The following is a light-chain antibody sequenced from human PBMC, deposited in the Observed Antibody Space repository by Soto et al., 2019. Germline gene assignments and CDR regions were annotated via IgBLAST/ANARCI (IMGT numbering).Light chain of an antibody. CDR3: SSYISSSTYV. J-gene: IGLJ1*01. CDR2: DVS. CDR1: SSDIGRYNY. V-gene: IGLV2-14*01. Sequence: QSVLTQPASVSGSPGQSITISCTGTSSDIGRYNYVSWYQQYPGKAPKFMIYDVSNRPSGVSNRSSGSKSGNTASLTISGLQAEDEADYYCSSYISSSTYVFGTGTKVT.